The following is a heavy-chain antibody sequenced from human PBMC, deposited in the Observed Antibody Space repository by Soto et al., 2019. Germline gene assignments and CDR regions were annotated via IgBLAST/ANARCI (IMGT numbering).Heavy chain of an antibody. D-gene: IGHD6-19*01. V-gene: IGHV4-30-2*01. CDR2: IYQSGVT. Sequence: PSESLSLTCNLSGDSYSISTYSWSWIRQPPGKALQWVGFIYQSGVTSYNPSLARRVSISLDRSNNQCSLKLKSVTASDKALSFCAAMTYTSGLRFDTWGPGTLVTVSS. J-gene: IGHJ5*02. CDR1: GDSYSISTYS. CDR3: AAMTYTSGLRFDT.